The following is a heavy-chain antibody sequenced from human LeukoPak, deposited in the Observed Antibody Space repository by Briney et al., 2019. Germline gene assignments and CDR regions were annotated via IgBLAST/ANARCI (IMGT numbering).Heavy chain of an antibody. V-gene: IGHV4-4*07. CDR2: IYTSGST. CDR1: GGSISSYY. Sequence: SETLSLTCTVSGGSISSYYWSWIRQPAGKGLEWIGRIYTSGSTNYNPSLKSRVTMSVDTSKNQFSLKLSSVTAADTAVYYCARDAIAVAGTTYYYYYGMDVWGQGTTVTVSS. J-gene: IGHJ6*02. CDR3: ARDAIAVAGTTYYYYYGMDV. D-gene: IGHD6-19*01.